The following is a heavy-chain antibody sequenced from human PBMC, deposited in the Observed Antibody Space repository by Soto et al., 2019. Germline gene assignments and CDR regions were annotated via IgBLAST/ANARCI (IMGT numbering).Heavy chain of an antibody. CDR2: INHSGST. CDR1: GGSFSGYY. V-gene: IGHV4-34*01. J-gene: IGHJ4*02. CDR3: ARETNRYFDY. Sequence: PSETLSLTCAVYGGSFSGYYWSWIRQPPGKGLEWIGEINHSGSTNYNPSLKSRVTISVDTSKNQFSLKLSSVTAADTAVYYCARETNRYFDYWGQGTLVTVSS.